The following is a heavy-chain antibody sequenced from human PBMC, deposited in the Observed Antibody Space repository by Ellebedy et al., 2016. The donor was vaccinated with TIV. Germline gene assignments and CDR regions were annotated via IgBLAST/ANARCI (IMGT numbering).Heavy chain of an antibody. D-gene: IGHD1-1*01. V-gene: IGHV4-39*07. Sequence: MPSETLSLTCTVSGGSISSTSFFWGWIRQPPGKGLEWIGNMYYSGSTYYSPSLKSRVTISVDTSKNQFSLDLSSVTAADTAVYYCARVFRGGRNGDYFDYWGQGTLVTVSS. CDR3: ARVFRGGRNGDYFDY. J-gene: IGHJ4*02. CDR1: GGSISSTSFF. CDR2: MYYSGST.